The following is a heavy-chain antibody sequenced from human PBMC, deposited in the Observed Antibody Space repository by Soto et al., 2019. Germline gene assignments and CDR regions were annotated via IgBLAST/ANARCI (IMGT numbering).Heavy chain of an antibody. D-gene: IGHD3-22*01. J-gene: IGHJ6*02. CDR1: GYTFTSYD. CDR3: ARDGPRITMIVVVKDGMDV. V-gene: IGHV1-8*01. CDR2: MNPNSGNT. Sequence: ASVKVSCKASGYTFTSYDINWVRQATGQGLEWMGWMNPNSGNTGYAQKLQGRVTMTTDTSTSTAYMELRSLRSDDTAVYYCARDGPRITMIVVVKDGMDVWGQGTTVTVSS.